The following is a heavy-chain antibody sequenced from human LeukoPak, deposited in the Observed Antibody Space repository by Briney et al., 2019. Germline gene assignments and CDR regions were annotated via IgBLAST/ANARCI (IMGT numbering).Heavy chain of an antibody. CDR2: IYYSGST. CDR1: GGSISSGGYY. J-gene: IGHJ3*02. CDR3: ARGAYGYSLGHAFDI. D-gene: IGHD6-13*01. V-gene: IGHV4-31*03. Sequence: PSETLSLTCTVSGGSISSGGYYWSWIRQNPGKGLEWIGYIYYSGSTYYNPSLKSRVTISVDTSKNQFSLKLSSVTAADTAVYYCARGAYGYSLGHAFDIWGQGTMVTVSS.